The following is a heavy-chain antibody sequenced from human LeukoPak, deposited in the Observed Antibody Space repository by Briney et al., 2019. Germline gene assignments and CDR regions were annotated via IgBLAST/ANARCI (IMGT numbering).Heavy chain of an antibody. J-gene: IGHJ6*03. CDR2: MNPNSGNT. Sequence: ASVKVSCKASGYTFTSYDINWVRQATGQGLEWMGWMNPNSGNTGYAQKFQGRVTMTRNTSISTAYMELSSLRSEDTAVYYCARGRVVPAALTYYYYYMDVWGKGTTVTVSS. CDR1: GYTFTSYD. D-gene: IGHD2-2*01. V-gene: IGHV1-8*01. CDR3: ARGRVVPAALTYYYYYMDV.